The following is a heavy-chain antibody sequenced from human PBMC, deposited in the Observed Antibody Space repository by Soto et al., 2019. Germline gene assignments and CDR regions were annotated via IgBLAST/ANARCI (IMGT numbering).Heavy chain of an antibody. V-gene: IGHV4-4*02. Sequence: SETLSLTCAVSGGSISSSNWWSWVRQPPGKGLEWIGEIYHSGSTNYNPSLKSRVTISVDKSKNQFSLKLSSVTAADTAVYYCARDRRIAVAGTGRSNYYYGMDVWDQATTLTVSS. D-gene: IGHD6-19*01. CDR3: ARDRRIAVAGTGRSNYYYGMDV. CDR1: GGSISSSNW. CDR2: IYHSGST. J-gene: IGHJ6*02.